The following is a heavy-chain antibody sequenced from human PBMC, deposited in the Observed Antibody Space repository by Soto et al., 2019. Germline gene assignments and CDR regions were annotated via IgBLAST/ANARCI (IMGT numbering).Heavy chain of an antibody. Sequence: GGSLRLSCAASGFTFSNAWMSWVRQAPGKGLEWVGRIKSKTDGGTTDYAAPAKGRFTISRDDSKNTLYLQMNSLKTEDTAVYYCTTGENSNYGGFDYWGQGTLVTAPQ. CDR2: IKSKTDGGTT. J-gene: IGHJ4*02. CDR1: GFTFSNAW. CDR3: TTGENSNYGGFDY. D-gene: IGHD4-4*01. V-gene: IGHV3-15*01.